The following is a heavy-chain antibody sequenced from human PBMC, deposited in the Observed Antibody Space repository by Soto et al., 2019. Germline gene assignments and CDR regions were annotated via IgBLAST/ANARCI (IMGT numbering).Heavy chain of an antibody. CDR3: ARGEQDSGRISDY. CDR2: TYYRSKWYY. Sequence: LTCDITGDSVSSNSAGWSWVRQSPSRGLEWLGRTYYRSKWYYEYAVSVRGRITINPDTSKNQYSLQLNSVTPEDTAVYFCARGEQDSGRISDYWGQGTLVTVSS. CDR1: GDSVSSNSAG. V-gene: IGHV6-1*01. J-gene: IGHJ4*01. D-gene: IGHD1-26*01.